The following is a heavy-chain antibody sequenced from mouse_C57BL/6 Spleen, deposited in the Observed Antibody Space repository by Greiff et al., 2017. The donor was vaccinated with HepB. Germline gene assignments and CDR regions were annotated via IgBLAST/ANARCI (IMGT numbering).Heavy chain of an antibody. J-gene: IGHJ3*01. CDR1: GYTFTDYN. CDR2: INPNHGGT. D-gene: IGHD2-4*01. V-gene: IGHV1-22*01. CDR3: ASVYYDYDGFAY. Sequence: DVQLQESGPELVKPGASVKMSCKASGYTFTDYNMHWVKQSHGKSLEWIGYINPNHGGTSYNQKFKGKATLTVNKSSSTAYMELRSLTAEDSAVYYCASVYYDYDGFAYWGQGTLVTVSA.